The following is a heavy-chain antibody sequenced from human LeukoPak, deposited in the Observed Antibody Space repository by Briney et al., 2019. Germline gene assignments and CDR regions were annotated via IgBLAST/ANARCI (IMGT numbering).Heavy chain of an antibody. CDR2: IYYSGST. V-gene: IGHV4-31*03. D-gene: IGHD3-22*01. J-gene: IGHJ4*02. CDR3: ARVSLSSYDSSGTYFDY. CDR1: GGSISSGGYY. Sequence: PSKTLSLTCTVSGGSISSGGYYWSWIRQHPGKGLEWIGYIYYSGSTYYNPSLKSRVTISVDTSKNQFSLKLSSVTAADTAVYYCARVSLSSYDSSGTYFDYWGQGTLVTVSS.